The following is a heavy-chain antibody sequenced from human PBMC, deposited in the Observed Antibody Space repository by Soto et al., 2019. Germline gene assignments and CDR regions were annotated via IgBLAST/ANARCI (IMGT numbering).Heavy chain of an antibody. J-gene: IGHJ4*02. CDR2: ISPYNGTT. V-gene: IGHV1-18*04. CDR1: GYTFTTYG. Sequence: RASVKVSCKASGYTFTTYGISWVRQAPGQGLEWMGWISPYNGTTKYAEKFQGEMTMTTDTATSTAYMDLRSLRSDDTAVYYCAIIGVLRFLEWLTFDYWGQGTLVTVSS. CDR3: AIIGVLRFLEWLTFDY. D-gene: IGHD3-3*01.